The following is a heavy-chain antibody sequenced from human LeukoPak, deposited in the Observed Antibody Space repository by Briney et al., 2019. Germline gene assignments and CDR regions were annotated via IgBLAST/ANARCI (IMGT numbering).Heavy chain of an antibody. J-gene: IGHJ5*02. Sequence: ASVKVSCKASGYTFTSYDINWVRQATGQGLEWMGWMNPNSGNTGYAQKFQGRVTITRNTSISTAYMELSSLRSEDTAVYYCARGGDCSGGSCYSGSIWFDPWGQGTLVTVSS. D-gene: IGHD2-15*01. CDR2: MNPNSGNT. V-gene: IGHV1-8*03. CDR3: ARGGDCSGGSCYSGSIWFDP. CDR1: GYTFTSYD.